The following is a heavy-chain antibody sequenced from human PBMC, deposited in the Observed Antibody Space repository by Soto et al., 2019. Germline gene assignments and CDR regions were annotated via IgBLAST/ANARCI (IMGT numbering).Heavy chain of an antibody. CDR1: GFTFSSYD. J-gene: IGHJ6*03. V-gene: IGHV3-13*01. D-gene: IGHD3-3*01. CDR2: IGTAGDT. Sequence: PGGSLRLSCAASGFTFSSYDMHWVRQATGKGLEWVSAIGTAGDTYYPGSVKGRFTISRENAKNSLYLQMNSLRAGDTAVYYCARASSITIFGVVISYYMDVWGKGTTVTVSS. CDR3: ARASSITIFGVVISYYMDV.